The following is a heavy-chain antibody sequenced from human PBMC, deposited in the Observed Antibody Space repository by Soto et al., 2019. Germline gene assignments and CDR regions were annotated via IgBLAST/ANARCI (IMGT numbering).Heavy chain of an antibody. J-gene: IGHJ4*02. CDR3: ARHYTYYPSFDY. V-gene: IGHV4-59*08. CDR1: GVSISSYY. Sequence: SGTLSLTCTVSGVSISSYYWSWIRQPPGKGLEWIGYIYYSGSTNYNPSLKSRVTISVDTSKNQFSLKLSSVTAADTAVYYCARHYTYYPSFDYWGQGTLVTVSS. D-gene: IGHD1-26*01. CDR2: IYYSGST.